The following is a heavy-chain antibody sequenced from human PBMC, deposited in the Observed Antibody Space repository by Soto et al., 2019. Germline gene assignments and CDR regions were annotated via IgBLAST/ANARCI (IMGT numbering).Heavy chain of an antibody. J-gene: IGHJ4*02. Sequence: SETLSLTCDVSVEPMTGGYYWGWIRQSPGKGLAWIGSIYYGGTTYYNPSLRSRLAISIDTSKNQFSLRLTSVTAADTALYFCARGWYYFDFWGRGTLVTVSS. D-gene: IGHD2-15*01. V-gene: IGHV4-38-2*01. CDR2: IYYGGTT. CDR1: VEPMTGGYY. CDR3: ARGWYYFDF.